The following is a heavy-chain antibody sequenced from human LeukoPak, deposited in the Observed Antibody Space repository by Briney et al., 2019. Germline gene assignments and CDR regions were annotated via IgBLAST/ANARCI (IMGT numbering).Heavy chain of an antibody. V-gene: IGHV5-51*01. CDR2: VYPGDSDT. Sequence: GESLKISCKASGYSFTIYWIAWVRQMPGKGLEWMGSVYPGDSDTRYSPSFQGQVTISADKSISTAYLQWSSLKASDTAMYYCAGPLSAAVAAPGYWGQGTLVTVSS. D-gene: IGHD6-19*01. CDR1: GYSFTIYW. CDR3: AGPLSAAVAAPGY. J-gene: IGHJ4*02.